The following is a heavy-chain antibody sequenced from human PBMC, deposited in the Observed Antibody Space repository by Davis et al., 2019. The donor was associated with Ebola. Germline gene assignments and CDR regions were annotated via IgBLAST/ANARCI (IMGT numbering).Heavy chain of an antibody. J-gene: IGHJ5*02. CDR3: ATIAAAGGDWFDP. D-gene: IGHD6-13*01. CDR1: GYTFTSYG. CDR2: ISAYNGNT. V-gene: IGHV1-18*04. Sequence: ASVKVSCKASGYTFTSYGISWVRQAPGQGLEWMGWISAYNGNTNYAQKFQGRVTITADESTSTAYMELSSLRSEDTAVYYCATIAAAGGDWFDPWGQGTLVTVSS.